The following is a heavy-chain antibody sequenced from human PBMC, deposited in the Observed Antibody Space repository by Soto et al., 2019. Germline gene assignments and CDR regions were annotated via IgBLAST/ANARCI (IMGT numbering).Heavy chain of an antibody. CDR1: GFTFSSYA. CDR3: AKAGGKVYGDYREAFDI. Sequence: GGSLRLSCAASGFTFSSYAMSWVRQAPGKGLEWVSAISGSGGSTYYADSVKGRFTISRDNSKNTLYLQMNSLRAEDTAVYYCAKAGGKVYGDYREAFDIWGQGTMVTVSS. V-gene: IGHV3-23*01. CDR2: ISGSGGST. D-gene: IGHD4-17*01. J-gene: IGHJ3*02.